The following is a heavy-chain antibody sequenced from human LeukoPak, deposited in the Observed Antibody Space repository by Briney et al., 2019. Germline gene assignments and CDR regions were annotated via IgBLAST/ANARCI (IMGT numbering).Heavy chain of an antibody. CDR1: GGSFSGYY. D-gene: IGHD6-19*01. J-gene: IGHJ4*02. Sequence: SETLSLTCAVYGGSFSGYYWSWTRQPPGKGLEWIGEINHSGSTNYNPSLKRRVTISVDTSKNQFSLKLSAVTAADTAVYYCASYQIAVAGTQRFDYWGQGTLVTVSS. V-gene: IGHV4-34*01. CDR3: ASYQIAVAGTQRFDY. CDR2: INHSGST.